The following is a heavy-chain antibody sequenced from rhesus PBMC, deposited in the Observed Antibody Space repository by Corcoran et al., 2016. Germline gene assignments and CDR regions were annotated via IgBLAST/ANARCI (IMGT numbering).Heavy chain of an antibody. CDR1: GGSISSNW. V-gene: IGHV4-173*01. CDR3: ARDRYVGNRFDV. CDR2: ISGSGGSS. D-gene: IGHD1-1*01. J-gene: IGHJ5-1*01. Sequence: QLQLQESGPGLVKPSETLSLTCAVSGGSISSNWWSWIRQPPGKGLEGIGRISGSGGSSSYNPSLKSRVTISTDTSKNQLSRKLISVTAADTAVYYCARDRYVGNRFDVWGPGVLVTVSS.